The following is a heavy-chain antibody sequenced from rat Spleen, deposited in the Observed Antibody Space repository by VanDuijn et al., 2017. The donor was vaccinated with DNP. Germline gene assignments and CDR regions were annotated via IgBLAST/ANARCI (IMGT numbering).Heavy chain of an antibody. J-gene: IGHJ3*01. CDR3: ARSSYGYNRNWFAY. D-gene: IGHD1-9*01. V-gene: IGHV2-16*01. Sequence: QVQLKESGPGLVQPSQTLSLTCTVSGFSLTSYHVSWVRQPPGKSLVWMGSIWAGGGQNYNSTLKSRLSITRDTSKGQVFLKLNSLQTEDTAMYFCARSSYGYNRNWFAYWGQGTLVTVSS. CDR1: GFSLTSYH. CDR2: IWAGGGQ.